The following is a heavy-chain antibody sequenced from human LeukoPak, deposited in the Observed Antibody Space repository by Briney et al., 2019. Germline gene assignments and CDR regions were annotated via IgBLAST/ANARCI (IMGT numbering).Heavy chain of an antibody. CDR2: ALYDGSMK. CDR1: GFTFSSYA. CDR3: ARDVRGPTGFDSSGRDTFDS. V-gene: IGHV3-30*04. Sequence: GRSLRLSCAASGFTFSSYAMHWVRQAPGKGLEWVGVALYDGSMKYYGDSVKGRFTISRDDSKNTLYLQLSSLRAEDTAVYYCARDVRGPTGFDSSGRDTFDSWGQGTLVAV. D-gene: IGHD3-22*01. J-gene: IGHJ4*02.